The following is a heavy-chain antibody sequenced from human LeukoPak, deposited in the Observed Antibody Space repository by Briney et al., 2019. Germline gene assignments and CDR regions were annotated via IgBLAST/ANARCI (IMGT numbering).Heavy chain of an antibody. CDR2: IYSGGST. Sequence: PGGSLRLSCAASGFTVGSNTMSWVRQAPGKGLEWVSIIYSGGSTSYADSVKGRFTISRDNSKNTLYLQMNSLRAEDTAVYYCAKVHQYDILTGYYLGENCYIDYWGQGTLVTVSS. J-gene: IGHJ4*02. D-gene: IGHD3-9*01. CDR1: GFTVGSNT. CDR3: AKVHQYDILTGYYLGENCYIDY. V-gene: IGHV3-53*01.